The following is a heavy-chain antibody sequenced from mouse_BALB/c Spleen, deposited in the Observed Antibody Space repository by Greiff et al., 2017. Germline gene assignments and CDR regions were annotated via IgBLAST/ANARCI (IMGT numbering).Heavy chain of an antibody. J-gene: IGHJ3*01. V-gene: IGHV5-4*02. CDR1: GFTFSDYY. D-gene: IGHD1-1*01. Sequence: EVMLVESGGGLVQPGGSLKLSCAASGFTFSDYYMYWVRQTPEKRLEWVATISDGGSYTYYPDSVKGRFTISRDNAKNNLYLQMSSLKSEDTAMYYCARSYYGSSYAWFAYWGQGTLVTVSA. CDR3: ARSYYGSSYAWFAY. CDR2: ISDGGSYT.